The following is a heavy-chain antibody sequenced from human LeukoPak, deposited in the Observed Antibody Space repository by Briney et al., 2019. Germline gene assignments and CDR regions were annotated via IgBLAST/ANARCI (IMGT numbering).Heavy chain of an antibody. D-gene: IGHD2-2*01. CDR1: VFTFSSNG. J-gene: IGHJ6*03. V-gene: IGHV3-33*01. CDR2: IWEAGSNK. Sequence: GGALRLSCAASVFTFSSNGMHGVRQALGKGVGRVAVIWEAGSNKYYADSVKGRFTISRDNSKNTLYLQMNSLRGEDTAVYYCARDGSNIVVVPAATSANYYYYYYMDVWGKGTTVTVSS. CDR3: ARDGSNIVVVPAATSANYYYYYYMDV.